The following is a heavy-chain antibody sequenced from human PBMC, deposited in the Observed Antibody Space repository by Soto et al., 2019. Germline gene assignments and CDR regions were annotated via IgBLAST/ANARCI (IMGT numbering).Heavy chain of an antibody. J-gene: IGHJ6*02. Sequence: QVQLVESGGGVVQPGRSLRLSCAASGFTFSSYGMHWVRQAPGKGLGWVAVISYDGSNKYYADSVKGRFTISRDNSKNTLYLQMNSLRAEDTAVYYCAKATEMATPYGMDVWGQGTTVTVSS. CDR1: GFTFSSYG. D-gene: IGHD5-12*01. V-gene: IGHV3-30*18. CDR2: ISYDGSNK. CDR3: AKATEMATPYGMDV.